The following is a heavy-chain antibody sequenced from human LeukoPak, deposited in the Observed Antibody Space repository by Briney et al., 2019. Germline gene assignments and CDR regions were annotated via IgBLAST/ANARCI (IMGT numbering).Heavy chain of an antibody. CDR3: AGLSGYDPYYFDY. Sequence: ASVKVSCKASGYTFTNYGISWVRQAPGQGLEWMGWINPNSGGTDYAQKFQGRVTMTRDTSISTAYMERSRLTSDDTAVYYCAGLSGYDPYYFDYWGQGTLVAVSS. V-gene: IGHV1-2*02. CDR1: GYTFTNYG. D-gene: IGHD5-12*01. CDR2: INPNSGGT. J-gene: IGHJ4*02.